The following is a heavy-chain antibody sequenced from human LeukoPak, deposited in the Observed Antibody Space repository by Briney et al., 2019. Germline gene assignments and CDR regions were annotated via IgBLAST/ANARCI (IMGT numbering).Heavy chain of an antibody. Sequence: PGRSLRLSCAASGFTFDDYAMHWVRHTPGKGLEWVSGISWNSGSIGYADSVKGRFTISRDNAENSLYLQMNSLRAEDTALYYCANRLGLAGSGAAAFDIWGQGTMVTVSS. V-gene: IGHV3-9*01. CDR2: ISWNSGSI. CDR1: GFTFDDYA. D-gene: IGHD6-19*01. J-gene: IGHJ3*02. CDR3: ANRLGLAGSGAAAFDI.